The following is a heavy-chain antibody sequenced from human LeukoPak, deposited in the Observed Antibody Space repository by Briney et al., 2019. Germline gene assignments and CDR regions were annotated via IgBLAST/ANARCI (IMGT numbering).Heavy chain of an antibody. J-gene: IGHJ3*02. Sequence: PGGSLRLSCAASGFTLSNAWMNWVRQAPGKGLEWVSAISGSGGSTYYADSVKGRFTISRDNSKNTLYLQMNSLRAEDTAVYYCAKVGVYDSSGYYSVNDAFDIWGQGTMVTVSS. CDR2: ISGSGGST. V-gene: IGHV3-23*01. CDR3: AKVGVYDSSGYYSVNDAFDI. D-gene: IGHD3-22*01. CDR1: GFTLSNAW.